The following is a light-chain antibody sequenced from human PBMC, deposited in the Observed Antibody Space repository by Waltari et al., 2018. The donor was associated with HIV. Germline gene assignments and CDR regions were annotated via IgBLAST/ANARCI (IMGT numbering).Light chain of an antibody. CDR1: SSDAGSYNR. CDR2: EVS. V-gene: IGLV2-18*02. J-gene: IGLJ2*01. Sequence: QSALTQPPSVSGSPGQSVTIPCTASSSDAGSYNRVSWYQQPPGTAPKLRIYEVSNRPSGVPDRFAGSKSGNTASLIISGLQAEDEADYYCSSYTSSNLVFGGGTKLTVL. CDR3: SSYTSSNLV.